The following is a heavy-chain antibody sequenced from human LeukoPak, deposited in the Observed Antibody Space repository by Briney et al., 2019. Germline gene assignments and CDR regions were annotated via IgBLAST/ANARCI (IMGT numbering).Heavy chain of an antibody. V-gene: IGHV4-39*01. D-gene: IGHD1-26*01. CDR2: IYYSGST. CDR3: ASFTFLVGAPGGI. J-gene: IGHJ3*02. CDR1: GGSISSSYY. Sequence: SETLSLTCTVSGGSISSSYYWGWIRQPPGKGLEWIGSIYYSGSTYYNPSLKSRVTISVDTSKNQFSLKLSSVTAADTAVYYCASFTFLVGAPGGIWGQGTMVTVSS.